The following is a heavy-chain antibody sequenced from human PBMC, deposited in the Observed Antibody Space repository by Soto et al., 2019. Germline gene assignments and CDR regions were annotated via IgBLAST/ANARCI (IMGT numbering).Heavy chain of an antibody. CDR2: INNSGTT. V-gene: IGHV4-34*01. D-gene: IGHD1-1*01. J-gene: IGHJ5*02. Sequence: PSETLSLTCGVYGGSFSGYQWNWIRQSPGQGLEWIGEINNSGTTKYNQSLESRINLSVDTSKKQFSLTKFSVTAADTAIYYCARGWMFDPWGQGTQVTVSS. CDR1: GGSFSGYQ. CDR3: ARGWMFDP.